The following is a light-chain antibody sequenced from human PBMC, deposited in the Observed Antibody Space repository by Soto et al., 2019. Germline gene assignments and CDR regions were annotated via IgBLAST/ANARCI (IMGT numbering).Light chain of an antibody. V-gene: IGKV3-20*01. CDR2: NTF. CDR3: LHYGSSPRYA. Sequence: IVLTQSPGALSLSPGEGATLSCRASESINSGYLAWYQHKPGQAPRLLIYNTFTRATGIPDRFSGSGSGTDFTLTISRLEPADFALYYCLHYGSSPRYAFGQGTKLEIK. CDR1: ESINSGY. J-gene: IGKJ2*01.